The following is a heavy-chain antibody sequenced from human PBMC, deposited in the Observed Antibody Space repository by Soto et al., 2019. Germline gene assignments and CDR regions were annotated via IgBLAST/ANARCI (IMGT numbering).Heavy chain of an antibody. CDR2: INHSGST. CDR1: GGCFSCYY. Sequence: PSETLPLTFAVYGGCFSCYYWSWIRQPPGKWLEWIVEINHSGSTNYNPSLKSRVTISVDTSKNQFSLKLSSVNAEDTAVYYCARGLGYCTNGVCYSYSFYYYGMDVWGQGTTVTAP. J-gene: IGHJ6*02. V-gene: IGHV4-34*01. D-gene: IGHD2-8*01. CDR3: ARGLGYCTNGVCYSYSFYYYGMDV.